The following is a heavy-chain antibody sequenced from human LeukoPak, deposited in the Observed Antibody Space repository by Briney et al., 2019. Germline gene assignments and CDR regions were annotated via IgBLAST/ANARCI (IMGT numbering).Heavy chain of an antibody. D-gene: IGHD6-13*01. J-gene: IGHJ4*02. Sequence: GGSLRLSCAASGFTFTSYNMSWVRQAPGKGLEWVSSISDGSSYLYYADSVKGRFTISRDNAKNSLYLQMNSLRAEDTAVYYCARTEYISSPPTYYFDYWGQGTLVTVSS. V-gene: IGHV3-21*01. CDR2: ISDGSSYL. CDR1: GFTFTSYN. CDR3: ARTEYISSPPTYYFDY.